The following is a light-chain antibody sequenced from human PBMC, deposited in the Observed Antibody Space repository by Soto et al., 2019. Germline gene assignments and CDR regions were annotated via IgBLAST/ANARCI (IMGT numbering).Light chain of an antibody. J-gene: IGKJ4*01. CDR3: QQSYSTPLT. V-gene: IGKV1-39*01. CDR1: QSISSY. Sequence: DIQMTQSPSSLSASVGDRVTITCRASQSISSYLNWYQQKPGQAPKLLIYAASNLQSGVPSRFSGSGSGPNFTLTIRSLQPEDFATYSCQQSYSTPLTFGGGTRVEIK. CDR2: AAS.